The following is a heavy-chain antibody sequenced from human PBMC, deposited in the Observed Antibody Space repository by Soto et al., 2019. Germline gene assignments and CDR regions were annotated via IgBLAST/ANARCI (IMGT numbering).Heavy chain of an antibody. CDR1: GFSFSNHG. V-gene: IGHV3-30*18. CDR3: AKDHKVSGGFHGSWNYYYGMDV. J-gene: IGHJ6*02. CDR2: ISYDGNVK. D-gene: IGHD3-10*01. Sequence: GGSLRLSCAASGFSFSNHGMQWVRQAPGKGLEWVAVISYDGNVKYYTDSVKGRFTISRDNSQSTLCLQMDSLRPEDAAVYYCAKDHKVSGGFHGSWNYYYGMDVWGQGTTVTVSS.